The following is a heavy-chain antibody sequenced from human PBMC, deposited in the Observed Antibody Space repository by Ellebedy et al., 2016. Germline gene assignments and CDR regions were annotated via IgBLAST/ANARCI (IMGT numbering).Heavy chain of an antibody. CDR3: ARPDGDYGPFDH. J-gene: IGHJ4*02. D-gene: IGHD4-17*01. Sequence: ASVKVSXKASGYTFTSYGISWVRQAPGQGLEWMGWINAGNGIARYSPMFQDRVTITRDTAASTAYMDLSSLRSEDTAVYFCARPDGDYGPFDHWGQGTLVTVSS. V-gene: IGHV1-3*01. CDR2: INAGNGIA. CDR1: GYTFTSYG.